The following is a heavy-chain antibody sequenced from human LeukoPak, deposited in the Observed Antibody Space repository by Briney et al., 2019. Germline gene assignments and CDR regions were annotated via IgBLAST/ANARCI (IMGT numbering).Heavy chain of an antibody. D-gene: IGHD5-18*01. CDR3: ARGGSGYSYGKIDS. CDR1: GFTFRDYG. J-gene: IGHJ4*02. Sequence: GGSLRLSCAASGFTFRDYGMNWVRQALGKGLEWVANIKQGGSEKYYVDSVKGRFTISRDNAKNSLYLQMNSLRDEDTAVYYCARGGSGYSYGKIDSWGQGILVTVSS. CDR2: IKQGGSEK. V-gene: IGHV3-7*01.